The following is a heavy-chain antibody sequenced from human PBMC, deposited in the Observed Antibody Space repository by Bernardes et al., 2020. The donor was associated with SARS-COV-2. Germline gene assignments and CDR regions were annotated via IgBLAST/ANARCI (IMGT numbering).Heavy chain of an antibody. D-gene: IGHD1-1*01. V-gene: IGHV4-4*07. CDR2: IYTSGST. CDR1: GGSISSYY. CDR3: ARLSGGFWTYYYYGMDV. Sequence: SETLSLTRTVSGGSISSYYWSWIRQPAGKGLEWIGRIYTSGSTNYNPSLKSRVTMSVDTSKNQFSLKLSSVTAADTAVYYCARLSGGFWTYYYYGMDVWGQGTTVTVSS. J-gene: IGHJ6*02.